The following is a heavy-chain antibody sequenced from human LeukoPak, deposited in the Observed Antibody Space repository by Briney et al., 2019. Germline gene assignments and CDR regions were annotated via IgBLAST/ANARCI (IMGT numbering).Heavy chain of an antibody. D-gene: IGHD3-16*01. CDR3: VKEMSGYAYGDY. J-gene: IGHJ4*02. V-gene: IGHV3-23*01. CDR1: GFSFGTYA. Sequence: GGSLRLSCVASGFSFGTYAMSWVRQAAGKGLEWVSAISARGDRTYYADSVKGRLTISRDDSKNTLYVQMNSLRVEDTAAYFCVKEMSGYAYGDYWGQGALVTISS. CDR2: ISARGDRT.